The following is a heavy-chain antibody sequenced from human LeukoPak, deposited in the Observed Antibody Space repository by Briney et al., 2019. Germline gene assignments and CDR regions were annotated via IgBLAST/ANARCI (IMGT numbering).Heavy chain of an antibody. D-gene: IGHD4-17*01. CDR2: IRYAGINK. Sequence: GGSLRLSCATSGFTFSIYGMHWVRQAPGKGLEWVAFIRYAGINKYYADSVKGRFTISRDNSKNTLYLQMNNLRPNDTAVYYCAKDRNGDYPWYFDYWGQGTLVTVSS. CDR3: AKDRNGDYPWYFDY. CDR1: GFTFSIYG. V-gene: IGHV3-30*02. J-gene: IGHJ4*02.